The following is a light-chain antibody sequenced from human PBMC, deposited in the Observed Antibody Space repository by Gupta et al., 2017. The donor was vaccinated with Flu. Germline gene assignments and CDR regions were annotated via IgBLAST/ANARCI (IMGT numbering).Light chain of an antibody. V-gene: IGKV1-5*03. CDR1: QSLSNW. CDR3: QQYNSYSQP. CDR2: KAS. J-gene: IGKJ1*01. Sequence: DIQMTQSPSTLSASIGDRVTITCRASQSLSNWLAWYQQKPGKAPKLLIYKASTLASGVPSRFSGTGSGTEFTLTISSQQPDDSATYYCQQYNSYSQPFGQGTKVEIK.